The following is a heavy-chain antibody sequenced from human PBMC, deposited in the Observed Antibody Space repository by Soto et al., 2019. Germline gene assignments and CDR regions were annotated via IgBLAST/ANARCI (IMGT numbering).Heavy chain of an antibody. CDR3: ARDWPWEMPTITYWFDP. CDR1: GFTFSNSA. J-gene: IGHJ5*02. V-gene: IGHV3-30-3*01. CDR2: ISFNENNK. D-gene: IGHD5-12*01. Sequence: QVQLVESGGGVAQPGRSLRLSCVASGFTFSNSAMHWVRQAPGKGLEWVAVISFNENNKYYADSVKGRFTISRDNSENTLDLQMDSLRTEDTAMYYCARDWPWEMPTITYWFDPWGQGTLVTVSS.